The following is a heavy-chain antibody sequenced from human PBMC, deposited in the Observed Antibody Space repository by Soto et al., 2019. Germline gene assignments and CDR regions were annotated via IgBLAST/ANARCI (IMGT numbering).Heavy chain of an antibody. V-gene: IGHV1-69*13. CDR1: GGTFSSYA. CDR3: ARDRGEICSSTSCYSFYYYYGMDV. Sequence: SVKVSCKASGGTFSSYAISWVRQAPGQGLEWMGGIIPIFGTANYAQKFQGRVTITADESTSTAYMELSSLRSEDTAVYYCARDRGEICSSTSCYSFYYYYGMDVWGQGTTVTVSS. J-gene: IGHJ6*02. CDR2: IIPIFGTA. D-gene: IGHD2-2*01.